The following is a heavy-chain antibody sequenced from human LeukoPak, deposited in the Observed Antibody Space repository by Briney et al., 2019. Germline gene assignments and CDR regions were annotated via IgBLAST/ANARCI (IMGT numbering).Heavy chain of an antibody. J-gene: IGHJ4*02. D-gene: IGHD6-19*01. CDR3: ARVSSGWYNHFDY. Sequence: SETLSLTCTVSGGSISSSSYYWGWIRQPPGKGLEWIGSIYYSGSTYYNPSLKSRVTISVDTSKNQFSLKLSSVTAADTAVYYCARVSSGWYNHFDYWGRGTLVTVSS. CDR1: GGSISSSSYY. CDR2: IYYSGST. V-gene: IGHV4-39*07.